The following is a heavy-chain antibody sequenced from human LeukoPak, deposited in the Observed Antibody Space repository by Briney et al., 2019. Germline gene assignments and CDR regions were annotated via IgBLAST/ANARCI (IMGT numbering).Heavy chain of an antibody. CDR1: GGSISSYY. V-gene: IGHV4-4*07. CDR3: ARDQYSSSSGGAFDI. CDR2: IYTSGST. Sequence: SETLSLTCTVSGGSISSYYWSWIRQPAGKGLEWIGRIYTSGSTNYNPSLKSRVTMSVDTSKNQFSLKLSSVTAADTAVYYCARDQYSSSSGGAFDIWDQGTMVTVSS. J-gene: IGHJ3*02. D-gene: IGHD6-6*01.